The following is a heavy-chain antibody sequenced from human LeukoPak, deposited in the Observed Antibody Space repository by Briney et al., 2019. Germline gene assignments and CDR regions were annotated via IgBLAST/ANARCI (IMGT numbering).Heavy chain of an antibody. CDR1: GFTFSDYY. CDR2: ISASGSNT. Sequence: GGSLRLYCAASGFTFSDYYMSWLRQAPGKGLEWVSYISASGSNTYYADSVKGRLTISRDNAKNSLYLQMNSLRAEDTAVFYCARIRFGVTSFDYWGQGILVTVSS. J-gene: IGHJ4*02. V-gene: IGHV3-11*01. D-gene: IGHD3-16*01. CDR3: ARIRFGVTSFDY.